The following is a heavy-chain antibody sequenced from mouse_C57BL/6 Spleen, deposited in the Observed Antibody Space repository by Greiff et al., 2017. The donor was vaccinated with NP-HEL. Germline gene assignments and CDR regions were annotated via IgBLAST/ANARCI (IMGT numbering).Heavy chain of an antibody. CDR2: IYPGSGNT. D-gene: IGHD2-10*01. V-gene: IGHV1-76*01. Sequence: VQLQQSGAELVRPGASVKLSCKASGYTFTDYYINWVKQRPGQGLEWIARIYPGSGNTYYNEKFKGKATLTAEKSSSTAYMQLSSLTSEDSAVYFCARGTYLMGMDYWGQGTSVTVSS. J-gene: IGHJ4*01. CDR3: ARGTYLMGMDY. CDR1: GYTFTDYY.